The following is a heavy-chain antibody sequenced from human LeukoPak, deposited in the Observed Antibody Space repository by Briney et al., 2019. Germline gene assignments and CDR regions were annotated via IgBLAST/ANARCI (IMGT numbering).Heavy chain of an antibody. CDR3: ARRTMVQGVHYNWFDP. CDR1: GYTFTGYY. Sequence: ASVKVSCKASGYTFTGYYMHWVRQAPGQGLEWMGWINPNSGGTNYAQKFQGRVTMTRDTSISTAYMELSRLRSDDTAVYYCARRTMVQGVHYNWFDPWGQGTLVTVSS. J-gene: IGHJ5*02. V-gene: IGHV1-2*02. CDR2: INPNSGGT. D-gene: IGHD3-10*01.